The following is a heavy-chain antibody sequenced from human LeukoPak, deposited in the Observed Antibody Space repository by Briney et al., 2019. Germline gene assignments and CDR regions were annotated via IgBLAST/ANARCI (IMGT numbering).Heavy chain of an antibody. CDR1: GGSISVYY. CDR2: IYYSGST. Sequence: SETLSLTCTVSGGSISVYYWSWIRQPPGKGLEWIGYIYYSGSTNYNPSLKSRVTISVDTSKNQFSLKLGSVTAADTAVYYCARHSKYYYDSSGSYVGYFQHWGRGTLVTVSS. V-gene: IGHV4-59*08. J-gene: IGHJ1*01. CDR3: ARHSKYYYDSSGSYVGYFQH. D-gene: IGHD3-22*01.